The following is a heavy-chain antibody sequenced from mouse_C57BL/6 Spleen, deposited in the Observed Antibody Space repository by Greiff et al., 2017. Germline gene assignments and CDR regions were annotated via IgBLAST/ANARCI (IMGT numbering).Heavy chain of an antibody. J-gene: IGHJ3*01. CDR3: TRTGESAWFAY. D-gene: IGHD4-1*01. CDR1: GYTFTDYE. V-gene: IGHV1-15*01. CDR2: IDPETGGT. Sequence: LQESGAELVRPGASVTLSCKASGYTFTDYEMHWVKQTPVHGLEWIGAIDPETGGTAYNQKFKGKAILTADKSSSTAYMELRSLTSEDSAVYCCTRTGESAWFAYWGQGTLVTVSS.